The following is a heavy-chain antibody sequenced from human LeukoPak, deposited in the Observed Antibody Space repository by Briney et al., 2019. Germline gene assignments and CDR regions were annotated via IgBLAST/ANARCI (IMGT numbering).Heavy chain of an antibody. CDR1: GFTFDDYA. D-gene: IGHD3-22*01. V-gene: IGHV3-9*01. J-gene: IGHJ3*02. CDR3: ARAYYDSSGYSAFDI. CDR2: ISWNSGSI. Sequence: GGSLRLSCAASGFTFDDYAMHWVRQAPGKGLEWVSGISWNSGSIGYADSVKGRFTISRDNAKNSLYLQMNSLRAEDTAVYYCARAYYDSSGYSAFDIWGQGTMVTVSS.